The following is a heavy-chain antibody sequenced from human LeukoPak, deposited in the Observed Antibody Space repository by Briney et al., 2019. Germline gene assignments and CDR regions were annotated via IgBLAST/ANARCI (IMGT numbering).Heavy chain of an antibody. CDR1: GFTFSNAW. D-gene: IGHD3-22*01. V-gene: IGHV3-30*03. J-gene: IGHJ4*02. CDR3: AREYDSSGYYYRGLDY. CDR2: ISYDGSNK. Sequence: GGSLRLSCAASGFTFSNAWMNWVRQAPGKGLEWVAVISYDGSNKYYADSVKGRFTISRDNSKNTLYLQMNSLRAEDTAVYYCAREYDSSGYYYRGLDYWGQGTLVTVSS.